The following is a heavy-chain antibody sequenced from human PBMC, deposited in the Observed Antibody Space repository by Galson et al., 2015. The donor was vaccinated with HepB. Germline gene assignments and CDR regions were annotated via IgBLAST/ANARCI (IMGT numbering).Heavy chain of an antibody. V-gene: IGHV3-30-3*01. J-gene: IGHJ5*02. CDR3: TRAAAGRTATTTLA. D-gene: IGHD4-17*01. CDR2: VSFDGRNT. Sequence: SLRLSCAGSGFDLNDSSIHWVRQSPGKGLEWVAGVSFDGRNTYYADSVKGRFIISRDSSKKTVYLQMNSLRSKDTAVYYCTRAAAGRTATTTLAWGQGLLVTVSS. CDR1: GFDLNDSS.